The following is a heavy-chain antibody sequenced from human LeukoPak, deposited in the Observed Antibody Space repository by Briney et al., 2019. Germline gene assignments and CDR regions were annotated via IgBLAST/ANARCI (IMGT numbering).Heavy chain of an antibody. D-gene: IGHD2-2*02. Sequence: ASVKVSYKASGYTFTGYYMHWVRQAPGQGLEWMGWINPNSGGTNYAQKFQGRVTMSRDTSISTAYMELSRLRSDDTAVYYCAREGRRYRSSTSCYTEYWGQGTLVTVSS. J-gene: IGHJ4*02. CDR3: AREGRRYRSSTSCYTEY. V-gene: IGHV1-2*02. CDR2: INPNSGGT. CDR1: GYTFTGYY.